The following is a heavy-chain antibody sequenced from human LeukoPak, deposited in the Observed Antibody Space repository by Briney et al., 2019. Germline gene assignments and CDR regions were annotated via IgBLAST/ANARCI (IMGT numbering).Heavy chain of an antibody. V-gene: IGHV3-30*03. CDR1: GFTFSSYG. CDR2: ISYDGSNK. D-gene: IGHD7-27*01. CDR3: ARDFSGDYYFDY. Sequence: GRSLRLSCAASGFTFSSYGMHWVRQAPGKGLEWVAVISYDGSNKYYADSVKGRFTISRDDSENTLYLQINSLRVEDTAVYYCARDFSGDYYFDYWGQGTLVTVSS. J-gene: IGHJ4*02.